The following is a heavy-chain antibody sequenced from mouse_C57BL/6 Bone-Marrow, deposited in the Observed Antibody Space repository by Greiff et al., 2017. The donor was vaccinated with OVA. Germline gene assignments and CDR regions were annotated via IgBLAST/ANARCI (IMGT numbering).Heavy chain of an antibody. D-gene: IGHD1-1*01. Sequence: QVQLQQPGAELVKPGASVKLSCKASGYTFTSYWMHWVKQRPGQGLEWIGMIHPNSGSTNYNEKFKSKATLTVDKSSSTAYMQLSSLTSEDSAVDYCAGEGLYYYSSRRWDFDVWGTGTTVTVSS. CDR2: IHPNSGST. J-gene: IGHJ1*03. V-gene: IGHV1-64*01. CDR1: GYTFTSYW. CDR3: AGEGLYYYSSRRWDFDV.